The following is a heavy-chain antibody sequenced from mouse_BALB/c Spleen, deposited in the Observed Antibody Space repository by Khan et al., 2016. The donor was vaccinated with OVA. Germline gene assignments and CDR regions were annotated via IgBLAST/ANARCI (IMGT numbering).Heavy chain of an antibody. Sequence: VQLKQSGPELMKPGASVKISCKASGYSFTTYYIHWVIQSHGKSLEWIGFIDPFSGGTTYNQKFKGKATLTADKSSSTAYIHLSNLTSEDSAVYYCTRHGYVAWVTYGGQGTLVTVSA. CDR1: GYSFTTYY. J-gene: IGHJ3*01. V-gene: IGHV1S135*01. D-gene: IGHD2-2*01. CDR3: TRHGYVAWVTY. CDR2: IDPFSGGT.